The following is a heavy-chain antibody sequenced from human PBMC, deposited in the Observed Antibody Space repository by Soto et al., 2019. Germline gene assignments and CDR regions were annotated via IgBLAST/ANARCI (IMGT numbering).Heavy chain of an antibody. D-gene: IGHD6-13*01. J-gene: IGHJ6*02. CDR1: GYTFTSYY. CDR3: ARDAGIAAAGYYGMDV. CDR2: INPSGGST. V-gene: IGHV1-46*03. Sequence: GASVKLSCKASGYTFTSYYMHWVRQAPGQGLEWMGIINPSGGSTSYAQKFQGRVTMTRDTSTSTVYMELSSLRSEDTAVYYCARDAGIAAAGYYGMDVWGQGTTVTVSS.